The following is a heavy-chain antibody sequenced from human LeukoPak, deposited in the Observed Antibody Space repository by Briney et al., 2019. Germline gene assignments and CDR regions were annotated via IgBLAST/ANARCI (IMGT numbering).Heavy chain of an antibody. CDR1: GFTFSSYA. V-gene: IGHV3-64*02. D-gene: IGHD4-17*01. CDR3: ARATNYGAYDV. J-gene: IGHJ4*02. Sequence: GGSLRLSCAASGFTFSSYAMHWVRQAPGKGLEYVSAISTNGGSTYYADSVKGRFVISRDNSKNTLYLQMGSLRAEDVAVYYCARATNYGAYDVWGQGTLVTVSS. CDR2: ISTNGGST.